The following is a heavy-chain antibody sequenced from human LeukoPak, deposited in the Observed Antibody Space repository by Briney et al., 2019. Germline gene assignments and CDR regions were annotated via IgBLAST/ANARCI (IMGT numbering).Heavy chain of an antibody. D-gene: IGHD5-24*01. CDR3: SRGNGYSSNDY. J-gene: IGHJ4*02. V-gene: IGHV1-2*06. CDR2: INPNSGGT. Sequence: ASVKVPCKASGYTFTGYYMHWVRQAPGQGLEWMGRINPNSGGTNYAQKFQGRVTMTRDTSISTAYMELSRLSSDDTAVYYCSRGNGYSSNDYWGQGTLVTVSS. CDR1: GYTFTGYY.